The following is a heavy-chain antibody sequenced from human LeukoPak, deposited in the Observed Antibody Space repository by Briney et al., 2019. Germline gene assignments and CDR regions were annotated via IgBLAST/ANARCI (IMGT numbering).Heavy chain of an antibody. V-gene: IGHV3-21*01. J-gene: IGHJ4*02. Sequence: GGSLRLSCAASEFTFSSYTINWVRQAPGKGLEWVSSISSTSTYISYADSVKGRFTISRDNAKNSLYLQMNSLRAEDTAVYYCARGGGNFDYWGQRTLVTVSS. CDR3: ARGGGNFDY. CDR2: ISSTSTYI. CDR1: EFTFSSYT. D-gene: IGHD2-15*01.